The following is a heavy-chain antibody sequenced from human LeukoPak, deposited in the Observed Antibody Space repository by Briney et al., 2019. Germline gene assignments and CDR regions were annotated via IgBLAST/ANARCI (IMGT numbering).Heavy chain of an antibody. Sequence: GGSLRLSCEASGFTFSDYTMSWVRQALGKGLKWVSVISGSGGSTYNADSVKGRFTISRDNSKNILYLQMNSLRAEDTAVYYCAKSVESAVTTNPYFDFWGQGALVTVSS. D-gene: IGHD4-17*01. CDR1: GFTFSDYT. CDR3: AKSVESAVTTNPYFDF. V-gene: IGHV3-23*01. CDR2: ISGSGGST. J-gene: IGHJ4*02.